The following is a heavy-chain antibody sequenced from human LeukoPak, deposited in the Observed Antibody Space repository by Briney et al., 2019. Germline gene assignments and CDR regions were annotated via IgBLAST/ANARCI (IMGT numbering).Heavy chain of an antibody. CDR3: VTGSSSGY. CDR2: INNDGSST. Sequence: GGSLRLSCAASGFTLSSYWMHWVRQAPGKGLVWVSRINNDGSSTSYADSVKGRFTISRDNAKNTLYLQMNSLRAEDTAVYYCVTGSSSGYWGQGTLVTVSS. CDR1: GFTLSSYW. J-gene: IGHJ4*02. D-gene: IGHD6-6*01. V-gene: IGHV3-74*01.